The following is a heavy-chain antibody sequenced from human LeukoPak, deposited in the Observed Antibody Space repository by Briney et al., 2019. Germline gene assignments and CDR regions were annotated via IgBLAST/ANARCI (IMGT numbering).Heavy chain of an antibody. V-gene: IGHV1-18*01. J-gene: IGHJ5*02. CDR2: INAHNGNT. CDR1: AYSFTSYG. CDR3: GRQYASSSAWFDP. Sequence: ASVKVSCKASAYSFTSYGISWVRQARGEGLERMGWINAHNGNTNYAQKLQGRVTMTTDTSTSTAYMELRSLRSDDTAVYYCGRQYASSSAWFDPWGQGTLVTVSS. D-gene: IGHD6-6*01.